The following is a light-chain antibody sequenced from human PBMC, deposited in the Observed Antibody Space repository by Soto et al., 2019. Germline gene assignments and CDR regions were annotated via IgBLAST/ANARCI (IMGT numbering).Light chain of an antibody. Sequence: QSVLTQPASVSGSPGQSITISCTGTSSDVGGYKYVSWYQQYPGKAPKLLIYDVSYRPSGVSNRFSGSKSGNTASLTISGLQAEDEADYYCSSYTSSSTLGVFGGGTKVTVL. CDR2: DVS. CDR3: SSYTSSSTLGV. V-gene: IGLV2-14*01. CDR1: SSDVGGYKY. J-gene: IGLJ3*02.